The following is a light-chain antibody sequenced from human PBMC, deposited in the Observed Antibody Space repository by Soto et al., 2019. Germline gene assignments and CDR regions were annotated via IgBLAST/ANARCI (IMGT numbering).Light chain of an antibody. J-gene: IGKJ5*01. CDR1: QSVSSN. Sequence: EIVLTQSPATLSLSPGERATLSCRASQSVSSNLAWYQQKPGQAPRLLIYNASNRATGIPARFSGSGSGTDFTLTISSLEPEDFAVYYCQQRNNWPPITFGQGTRLEIK. CDR3: QQRNNWPPIT. CDR2: NAS. V-gene: IGKV3-11*01.